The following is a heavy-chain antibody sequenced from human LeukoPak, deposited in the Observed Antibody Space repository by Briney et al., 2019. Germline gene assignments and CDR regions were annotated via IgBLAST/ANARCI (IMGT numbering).Heavy chain of an antibody. J-gene: IGHJ4*02. CDR1: GGSISSGSYY. D-gene: IGHD5-12*01. Sequence: SETLSLTCTVSGGSISSGSYYWSWIRQPAGKGLEWIGRIYYSGSTYYNPSLKSRVTISVDTSKNQFSLKLSSVTAADTAVYYCARGLADSGYDWFYWGQGTLVTVSS. CDR2: IYYSGST. V-gene: IGHV4-39*07. CDR3: ARGLADSGYDWFY.